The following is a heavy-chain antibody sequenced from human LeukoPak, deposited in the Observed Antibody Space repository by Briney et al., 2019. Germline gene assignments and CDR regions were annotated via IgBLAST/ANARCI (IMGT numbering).Heavy chain of an antibody. CDR3: ARGLRREQQLLRAFDY. V-gene: IGHV1-8*01. D-gene: IGHD6-13*01. CDR2: MNPNSGNT. CDR1: GYTFTNYG. Sequence: ASVKVSCKASGYTFTNYGINWVRQASGQGLEWMGWMNPNSGNTGSAQKFQGRVTMTSNTSISTAYMELSSLRSEDTAVYYCARGLRREQQLLRAFDYWGQGTPVTVSS. J-gene: IGHJ4*02.